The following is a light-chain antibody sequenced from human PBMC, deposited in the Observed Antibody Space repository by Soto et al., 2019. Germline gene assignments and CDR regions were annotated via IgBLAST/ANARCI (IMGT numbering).Light chain of an antibody. CDR2: EVS. CDR1: SSDVGGYNY. CDR3: SSYTSRSPVV. V-gene: IGLV2-14*01. Sequence: QSALTQPASVSGSPGQSITISCTGTSSDVGGYNYVSWYQQHPGKAPKLMIYEVSNRPSGVSNRFSGSKSGNTASLTISGIQAEDEADYYCSSYTSRSPVVFGGGTKLTVL. J-gene: IGLJ2*01.